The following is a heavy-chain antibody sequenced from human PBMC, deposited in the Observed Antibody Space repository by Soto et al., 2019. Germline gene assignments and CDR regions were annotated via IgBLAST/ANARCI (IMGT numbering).Heavy chain of an antibody. D-gene: IGHD2-21*02. CDR1: GGSLSRDY. CDR3: ARFINVYGDYGAVFDP. V-gene: IGHV4-59*01. CDR2: IYHSGSP. Sequence: SETLSLTCSVSGGSLSRDYWGWIRQPPGKGLEWIGYIYHSGSPNKSPSLKSRVTISVDMSKNQFSLRLTSVTAADTAIYYCARFINVYGDYGAVFDPWGQGTLVTVSS. J-gene: IGHJ5*02.